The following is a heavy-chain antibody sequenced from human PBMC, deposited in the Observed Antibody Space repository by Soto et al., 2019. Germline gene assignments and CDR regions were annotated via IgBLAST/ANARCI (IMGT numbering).Heavy chain of an antibody. D-gene: IGHD3-10*01. CDR2: INAGNGNT. Sequence: GASVKVSCKASGYTFTSYAMHWVRQAPGQRLEWMGWINAGNGNTKYSQKFQGRVTITRDTSASTAYMELSSLRSEDTAVYYCASSYYYGSGSYYNEYYYYMDVRGKGTTVTVPS. J-gene: IGHJ6*03. CDR3: ASSYYYGSGSYYNEYYYYMDV. V-gene: IGHV1-3*01. CDR1: GYTFTSYA.